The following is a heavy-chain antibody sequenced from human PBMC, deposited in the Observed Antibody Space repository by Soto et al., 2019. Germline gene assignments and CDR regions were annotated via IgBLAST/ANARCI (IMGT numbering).Heavy chain of an antibody. Sequence: QVQVVQSGAEVKKPGASVKVSCKASGYTFTNYGISWVRQAPGQGLEWMGWISGYNGNTNYAQKVQGRVTMTTDTPKSTAYMELRSLGSDDTAIYYCARVHYLGIAAAPPPSEYFQHWGQGTLVTVSS. CDR3: ARVHYLGIAAAPPPSEYFQH. J-gene: IGHJ1*01. CDR1: GYTFTNYG. CDR2: ISGYNGNT. D-gene: IGHD6-13*01. V-gene: IGHV1-18*01.